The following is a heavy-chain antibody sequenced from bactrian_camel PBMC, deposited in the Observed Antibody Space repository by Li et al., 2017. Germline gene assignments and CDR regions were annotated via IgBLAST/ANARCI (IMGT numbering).Heavy chain of an antibody. CDR1: GFTFSSYP. Sequence: VQLVESGGGLVQPGGSLRLSCAASGFTFSSYPMSWVRQAPGKGLEWVSGISGGGSLYYADSVKGRFTISRDNAKNTLYLQLNSLKTEDTAMYYCAKRLWSGENCYFGDRGQGTQVTVS. J-gene: IGHJ4*01. CDR2: ISGGGSL. D-gene: IGHD2*01. V-gene: IGHV3S31*01. CDR3: AKRLWSGENCYFGD.